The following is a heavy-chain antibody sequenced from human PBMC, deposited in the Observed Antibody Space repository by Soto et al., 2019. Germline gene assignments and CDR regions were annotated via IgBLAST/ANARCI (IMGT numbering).Heavy chain of an antibody. CDR1: GYTFTSYG. Sequence: GASVKVSCKASGYTFTSYGISWVRQAPGQGLEWMGWISADNGNTNYAQKLQGRVTMTTDTSTSTAYMELRSLRSDDTAVYYCARVASGWQHYFDCRAQRTLVTVSS. CDR2: ISADNGNT. V-gene: IGHV1-18*04. CDR3: ARVASGWQHYFDC. D-gene: IGHD6-19*01. J-gene: IGHJ4*02.